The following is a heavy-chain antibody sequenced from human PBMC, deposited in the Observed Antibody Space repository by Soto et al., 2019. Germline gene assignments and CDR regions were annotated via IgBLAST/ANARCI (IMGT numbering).Heavy chain of an antibody. CDR2: IIPILGIA. V-gene: IGHV1-69*02. J-gene: IGHJ4*02. CDR3: ARSGYSSGWSVTQAFDY. D-gene: IGHD6-19*01. Sequence: GASVKVSCKASGGTFSSYTISWVRQAPGQGLEWMGRIIPILGIANYAQKFQGRVTITADKSTSTAYMELSSLRSEDTAVYYCARSGYSSGWSVTQAFDYWGQGTLVTVSS. CDR1: GGTFSSYT.